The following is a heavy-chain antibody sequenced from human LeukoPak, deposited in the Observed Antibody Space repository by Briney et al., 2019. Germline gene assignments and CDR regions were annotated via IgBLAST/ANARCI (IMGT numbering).Heavy chain of an antibody. Sequence: GGSLRLSCAASGFAFSIYGMHWVRQAPGKGLEWVAFISYDGSNKYYADSVKGRFTISRDSSKNTLYLQVNSLRTEDTAVYFCAKDVGYYYGMDVWGQGTTVTVSS. CDR3: AKDVGYYYGMDV. CDR2: ISYDGSNK. V-gene: IGHV3-30*18. CDR1: GFAFSIYG. J-gene: IGHJ6*02. D-gene: IGHD1-26*01.